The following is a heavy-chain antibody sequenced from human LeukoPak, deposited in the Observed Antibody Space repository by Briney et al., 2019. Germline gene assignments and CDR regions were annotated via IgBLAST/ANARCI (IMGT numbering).Heavy chain of an antibody. CDR2: INPSGGST. D-gene: IGHD3-22*01. V-gene: IGHV1-46*01. Sequence: ASVKVSCKASGYTFTSYYMHWVRQAPGQGLVWMGIINPSGGSTSYAQKFQGRVTMTRDMSTSTVYMELSSLRSEDTAVYYCAREGISSGYYEGPNWFDPWGQGTLVTVSS. CDR1: GYTFTSYY. J-gene: IGHJ5*02. CDR3: AREGISSGYYEGPNWFDP.